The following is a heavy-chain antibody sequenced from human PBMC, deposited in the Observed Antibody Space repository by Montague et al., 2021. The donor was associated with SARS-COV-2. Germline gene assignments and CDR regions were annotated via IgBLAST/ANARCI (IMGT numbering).Heavy chain of an antibody. Sequence: RVTMSVDTSKKQFSLRLSPVTAADTAVYYCARDVVAAPGTFDYWGQGALVTVSS. V-gene: IGHV4-30-2*04. CDR3: ARDVVAAPGTFDY. J-gene: IGHJ4*02. D-gene: IGHD6-13*01.